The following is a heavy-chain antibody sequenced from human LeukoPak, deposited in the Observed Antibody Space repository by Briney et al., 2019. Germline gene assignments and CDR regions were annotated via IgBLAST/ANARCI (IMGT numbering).Heavy chain of an antibody. CDR1: GYTFTGYY. Sequence: ASVKVSCKASGYTFTGYYMHWVRQAPGQGLEWMGWINPNSGGTNYAQKFQGRVTMTRDTSIGTAYMELSRLRSDDTAVYYCARAGDGYNIYYFDYWGQGTLVTVSS. D-gene: IGHD5-24*01. J-gene: IGHJ4*02. CDR3: ARAGDGYNIYYFDY. V-gene: IGHV1-2*02. CDR2: INPNSGGT.